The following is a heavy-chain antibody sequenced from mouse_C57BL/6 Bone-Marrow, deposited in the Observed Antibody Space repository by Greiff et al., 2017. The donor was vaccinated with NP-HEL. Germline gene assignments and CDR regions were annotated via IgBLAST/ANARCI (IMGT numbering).Heavy chain of an antibody. Sequence: EVMLVESGGGLVQPGGSLKLSCAASGFTFSDYYMYWVRQTPEKRLEWVAYISNGGGSTYYPDTVKGRFTISRDNAKNTLYLQMSRLKSEDTAMYYCARHPVTTGGFDYWGQGTTLTVSS. V-gene: IGHV5-12*01. CDR2: ISNGGGST. CDR3: ARHPVTTGGFDY. CDR1: GFTFSDYY. D-gene: IGHD2-12*01. J-gene: IGHJ2*01.